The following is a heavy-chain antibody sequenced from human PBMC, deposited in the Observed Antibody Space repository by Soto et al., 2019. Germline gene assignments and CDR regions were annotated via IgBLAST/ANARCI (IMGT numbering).Heavy chain of an antibody. CDR2: IYYSGST. V-gene: IGHV4-59*01. Sequence: SETLSLTCSVSGGSISSYYWSWIRQPPGKGLEWIGYIYYSGSTNYNPSLKSRVTISVDTSKNQFSLKLSSVTAADTAVYYCARVLALFGETSNWFDPWGQGTLVTVSS. CDR3: ARVLALFGETSNWFDP. CDR1: GGSISSYY. D-gene: IGHD3-10*02. J-gene: IGHJ5*02.